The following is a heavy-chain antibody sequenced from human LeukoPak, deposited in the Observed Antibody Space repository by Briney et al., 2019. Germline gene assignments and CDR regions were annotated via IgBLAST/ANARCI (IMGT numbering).Heavy chain of an antibody. CDR1: GFGFSDSW. J-gene: IGHJ4*02. Sequence: GGSLRLSCAASGFGFSDSWMSCVRQAPGKGLEWVAGINKNGDAKYYADSVKGRVTISRDNSKNTLFLQIDRLRAEDTAVYYCARDIHHWGSEYRGQGTLVTVSS. CDR3: ARDIHHWGSEY. CDR2: INKNGDAK. D-gene: IGHD7-27*01. V-gene: IGHV3-23*01.